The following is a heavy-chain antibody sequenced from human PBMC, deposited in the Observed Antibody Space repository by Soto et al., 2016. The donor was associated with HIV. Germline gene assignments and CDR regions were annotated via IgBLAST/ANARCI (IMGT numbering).Heavy chain of an antibody. CDR2: INHSGST. V-gene: IGHV4-34*01. J-gene: IGHJ6*01. D-gene: IGHD3-16*01. CDR1: GGSFSGYY. Sequence: QVQLQQWGAGLLKPSETLSLTCAVYGGSFSGYYWSWIRQPPGKGLEWIGEINHSGSTNYNPSLKSRVTISVDKSKNQFSLILRSVTAADTAIYYCVSYSLGDPPNGKDVWGPRDHGSPVSS. CDR3: VSYSLGDPPNGKDV.